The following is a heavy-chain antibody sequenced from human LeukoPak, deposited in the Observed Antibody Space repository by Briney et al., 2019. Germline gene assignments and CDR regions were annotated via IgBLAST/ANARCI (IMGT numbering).Heavy chain of an antibody. J-gene: IGHJ2*01. CDR2: KYYSGST. CDR3: ARWTDLYAAGTPNHWYFDL. Sequence: PSETLSLTCTASRGPITRSYLNWIAQPPRKRLHMIDHKYYSGSTNYNPSLKSRVAISVDTSKNQFSLKLSSVTAADTAFYYCARWTDLYAAGTPNHWYFDLWGRGTLVTVSS. CDR1: RGPITRSY. D-gene: IGHD6-13*01. V-gene: IGHV4-59*01.